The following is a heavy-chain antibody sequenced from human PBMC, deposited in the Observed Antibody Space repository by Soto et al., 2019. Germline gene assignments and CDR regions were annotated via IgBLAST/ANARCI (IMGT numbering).Heavy chain of an antibody. V-gene: IGHV1-69*01. CDR2: IIPIFGTA. CDR1: GGTFSSYA. J-gene: IGHJ5*02. Sequence: QVQLVQSGAEVKKPGSSVKVSCKASGGTFSSYAISWVRQAPGQGLEWMGGIIPIFGTANYAQKFQGRVTITADEYTSTAYMELSSLRSEDTAVYYCARGAYYDFWSGYYGFDPWGQGTLVTVS. CDR3: ARGAYYDFWSGYYGFDP. D-gene: IGHD3-3*01.